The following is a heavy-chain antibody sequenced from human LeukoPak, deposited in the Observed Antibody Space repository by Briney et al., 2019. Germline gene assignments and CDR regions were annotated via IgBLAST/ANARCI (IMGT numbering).Heavy chain of an antibody. J-gene: IGHJ4*02. V-gene: IGHV4-34*01. D-gene: IGHD3-16*01. Sequence: SETLSLTCAVYGGSFNGYYLSWIRQPPGKGLEWIGDINHSGSTSYNPSLKSRVTISVDTSKNQFSLKLNSVTAADTAVYYCARGFRGYFVFGGAFFDYWGQGTLVTVSS. CDR1: GGSFNGYY. CDR2: INHSGST. CDR3: ARGFRGYFVFGGAFFDY.